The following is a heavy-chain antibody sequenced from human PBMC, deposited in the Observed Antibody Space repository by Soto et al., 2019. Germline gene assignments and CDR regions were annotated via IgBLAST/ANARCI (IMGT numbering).Heavy chain of an antibody. CDR2: IYYSGST. D-gene: IGHD3-3*01. CDR3: ARGEYDFWSGYYHPFDY. J-gene: IGHJ4*02. V-gene: IGHV4-59*01. Sequence: QVQLQESGPGLVKPSETLSLTCTVSGGSISSYYWSWIRQPPGKGLEWIGYIYYSGSTNYNPSLKSRVTISVDTSKNQFSLKLSSVTAADTAVYYCARGEYDFWSGYYHPFDYWGQGTLVTVSS. CDR1: GGSISSYY.